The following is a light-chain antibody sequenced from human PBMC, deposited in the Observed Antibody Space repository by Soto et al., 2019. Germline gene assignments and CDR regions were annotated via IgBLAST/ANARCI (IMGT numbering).Light chain of an antibody. Sequence: QSLLTQPPSASGTPGQRDIISCSGSSSNIGSNTVNWYQQLPGTAPKLLIYSHNQRPSGVPDRFSGSQSGTSASLAISGLQSEDEADYYCATWDDRLDGYVFGTGTKVTVL. V-gene: IGLV1-44*01. CDR1: SSNIGSNT. CDR3: ATWDDRLDGYV. CDR2: SHN. J-gene: IGLJ1*01.